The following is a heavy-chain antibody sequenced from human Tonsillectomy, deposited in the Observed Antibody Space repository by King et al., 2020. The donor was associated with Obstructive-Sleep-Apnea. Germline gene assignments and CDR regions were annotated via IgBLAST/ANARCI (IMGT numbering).Heavy chain of an antibody. CDR2: LSGGGGTT. CDR1: GFTFSNCA. Sequence: VQLVESGGGLVQPGGSLRLSCAASGFTFSNCAMNWVRQAPGKGLEWVSGLSGGGGTTYYADSVKGRFTISRDNSKNTLYLQMNTLRAEDTAVYYCAKWQRSGYCTSTTCSADYFDFWGQGTLVTVSS. J-gene: IGHJ4*02. CDR3: AKWQRSGYCTSTTCSADYFDF. D-gene: IGHD2-2*03. V-gene: IGHV3-23*04.